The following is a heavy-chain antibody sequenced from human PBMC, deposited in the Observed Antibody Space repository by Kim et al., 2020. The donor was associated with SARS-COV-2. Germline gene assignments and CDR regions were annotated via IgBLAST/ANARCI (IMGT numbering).Heavy chain of an antibody. CDR3: ARDRRYYDFWSGYLPPFDY. CDR1: GYTFTSYG. V-gene: IGHV1-18*01. D-gene: IGHD3-3*01. Sequence: ASVKVSCKASGYTFTSYGISWVRQAPGQGLEWMGWISAYNGNTNYAQKLQGRVTMTTDTSTSTAYMELRSLRSDDTAVYYCARDRRYYDFWSGYLPPFDYWGQGTLVTVSS. J-gene: IGHJ4*02. CDR2: ISAYNGNT.